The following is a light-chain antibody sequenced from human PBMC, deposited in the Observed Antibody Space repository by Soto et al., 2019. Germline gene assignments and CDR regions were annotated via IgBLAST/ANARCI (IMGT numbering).Light chain of an antibody. V-gene: IGKV3-20*01. CDR3: QQYGRLPFT. CDR1: QSVSTGQ. CDR2: GVS. J-gene: IGKJ3*01. Sequence: EIVLTQSPGTLSLSPGERGTLSCRASQSVSTGQIAWYQQKYGQAPRLLMYGVSSRAAGIPDRFSGSGSATDFTLTISSLEPEDFAVYYCQQYGRLPFTFGPGTKVDIK.